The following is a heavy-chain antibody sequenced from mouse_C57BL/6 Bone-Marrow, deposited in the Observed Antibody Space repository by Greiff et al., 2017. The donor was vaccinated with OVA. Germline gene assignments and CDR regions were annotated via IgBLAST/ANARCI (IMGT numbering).Heavy chain of an antibody. J-gene: IGHJ3*01. Sequence: QVQLQQPGAELVMPGASVKLSCKASGYTFTSYWMHWVKQRPGQGLEWIGEIDPSDSYTNYNQKFKGKSTLTVDKSSSTAYMQLSSLTSEDSAVYYCAILPPYWGQGTLVTVPA. CDR1: GYTFTSYW. CDR3: AILPPY. D-gene: IGHD2-1*01. CDR2: IDPSDSYT. V-gene: IGHV1-69*01.